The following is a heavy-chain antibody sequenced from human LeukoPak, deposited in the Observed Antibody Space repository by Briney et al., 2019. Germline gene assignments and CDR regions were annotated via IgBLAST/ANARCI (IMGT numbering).Heavy chain of an antibody. D-gene: IGHD5-18*01. Sequence: SETLSLTCAVYGGSFSGYYWSWIRQPPGKGLEWIGEINHSGSTNYNPSLKSRVTISVDTSKNQFSLKLSSVTAADTAVYYCAGWEDSYGYFDYWGQGTLVTVSS. V-gene: IGHV4-34*01. CDR1: GGSFSGYY. J-gene: IGHJ4*02. CDR2: INHSGST. CDR3: AGWEDSYGYFDY.